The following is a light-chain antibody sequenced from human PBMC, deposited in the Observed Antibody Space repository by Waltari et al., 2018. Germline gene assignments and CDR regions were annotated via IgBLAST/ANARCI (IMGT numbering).Light chain of an antibody. CDR3: QQYNSYSFT. J-gene: IGKJ3*01. Sequence: DIQMTQSPSTLSASVGDRVTITCRASQRISSWLAWYQQKPGKAPKLLIYKASSLESGVPSRFSGSGSGTEFTLTISSLQPDDCATYYCQQYNSYSFTFGPGTKVDIK. CDR2: KAS. CDR1: QRISSW. V-gene: IGKV1-5*03.